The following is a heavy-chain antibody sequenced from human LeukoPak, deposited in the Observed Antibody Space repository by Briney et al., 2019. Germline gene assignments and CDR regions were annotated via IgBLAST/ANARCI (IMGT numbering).Heavy chain of an antibody. Sequence: GASVKVSCNASGYSFTSYSISWVRQAPGQGLEWVGSISPYNGNTNYAQKLQGRVTMTTDTSTSTAYMELRSLRSDDTAVYYCARTSFLFEVLWFGELIVPFDYWGQGTLVTVSS. CDR1: GYSFTSYS. D-gene: IGHD3-10*01. J-gene: IGHJ4*02. CDR2: ISPYNGNT. V-gene: IGHV1-18*01. CDR3: ARTSFLFEVLWFGELIVPFDY.